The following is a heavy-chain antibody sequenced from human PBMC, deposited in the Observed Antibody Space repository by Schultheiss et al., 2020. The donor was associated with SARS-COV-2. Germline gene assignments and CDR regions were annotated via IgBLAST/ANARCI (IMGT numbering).Heavy chain of an antibody. Sequence: GGSLRLSCAASGFTFSYYYMSGVRQAPGKGLEWVANIKQDGSEKYYVDSVKGRFTISRDNAKNSLYLQMNSLRAEDTAVYYCARDLRGVAAAGQYWGQGTLVTVSS. CDR3: ARDLRGVAAAGQY. CDR1: GFTFSYYY. CDR2: IKQDGSEK. J-gene: IGHJ4*02. V-gene: IGHV3-7*01. D-gene: IGHD6-13*01.